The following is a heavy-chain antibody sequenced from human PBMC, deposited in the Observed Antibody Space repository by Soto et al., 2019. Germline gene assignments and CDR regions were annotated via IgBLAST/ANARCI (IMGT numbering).Heavy chain of an antibody. J-gene: IGHJ4*02. D-gene: IGHD3-22*01. CDR3: ARDLGGSSGYWGY. Sequence: QVQLVESGGGVVQPGRSLRLSCAASGFTFSSYAMHWVRQAPGKGLEWVAVISYDGSNKYYADSVKGRFTISRDNSKNTLYLQMNSLRAEDTAVYYCARDLGGSSGYWGYWGQGTLVTVSS. CDR2: ISYDGSNK. V-gene: IGHV3-30-3*01. CDR1: GFTFSSYA.